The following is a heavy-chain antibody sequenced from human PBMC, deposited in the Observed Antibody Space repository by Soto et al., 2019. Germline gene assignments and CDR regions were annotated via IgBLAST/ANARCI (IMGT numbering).Heavy chain of an antibody. V-gene: IGHV1-46*03. D-gene: IGHD6-13*01. CDR3: DRDLAPYSSTFDLQY. J-gene: IGHJ1*01. CDR1: GDTFTSYY. CDR2: INPTGRST. Sequence: QVQLVQSGAEVKKPGASVKVSCTASGDTFTSYYMHWVRQAPGQGLEWVGKINPTGRSTSYAQKFQGRVTMTTDTSTSTVYMELSSLRSEDTGVYFCDRDLAPYSSTFDLQYWGPGTLVTVSS.